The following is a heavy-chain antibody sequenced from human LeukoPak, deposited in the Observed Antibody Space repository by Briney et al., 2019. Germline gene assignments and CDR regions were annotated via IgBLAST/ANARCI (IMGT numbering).Heavy chain of an antibody. CDR2: LSGSGITT. D-gene: IGHD6-19*01. J-gene: IGHJ4*01. CDR3: AKGIYSSGWSCLDY. Sequence: PGGSLRLSCAASGFTFSNSAMSWVRQAPGKGLEWVSTLSGSGITTYHADSVKGRFTISRDNSKNTLYLQMNSLRAEDTAVYYCAKGIYSSGWSCLDYWGHGTLVTVSS. CDR1: GFTFSNSA. V-gene: IGHV3-23*01.